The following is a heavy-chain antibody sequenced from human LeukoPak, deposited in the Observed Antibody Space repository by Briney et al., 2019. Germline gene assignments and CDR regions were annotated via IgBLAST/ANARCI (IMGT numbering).Heavy chain of an antibody. V-gene: IGHV3-30*04. D-gene: IGHD2-2*01. Sequence: GGSLRLSCAASGFTLSNYPLHWVRQAPGQGLDWVALIWYDGSTTRYVDSVKGRFTISRDKSENTVYLQMNSLTLDDTALYYCARGTDRLPFDYWGQGTLVTVSS. CDR1: GFTLSNYP. J-gene: IGHJ4*02. CDR2: IWYDGSTT. CDR3: ARGTDRLPFDY.